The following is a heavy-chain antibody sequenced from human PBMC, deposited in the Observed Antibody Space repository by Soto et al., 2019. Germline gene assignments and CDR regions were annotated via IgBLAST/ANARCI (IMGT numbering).Heavy chain of an antibody. CDR3: ARGPPPDCSGGSCYFFDWFDP. V-gene: IGHV4-34*01. J-gene: IGHJ5*02. Sequence: QVQLQQWGAGLLKPSETLSLTCDVYGGSFSGYYWSWIRQPPGQGLAWIGEINHSGSTNYNPSLQSRVTISVDTSKNQFSLKLSSVTDADTAVYYCARGPPPDCSGGSCYFFDWFDPWGQGTLVTVSS. CDR2: INHSGST. CDR1: GGSFSGYY. D-gene: IGHD2-15*01.